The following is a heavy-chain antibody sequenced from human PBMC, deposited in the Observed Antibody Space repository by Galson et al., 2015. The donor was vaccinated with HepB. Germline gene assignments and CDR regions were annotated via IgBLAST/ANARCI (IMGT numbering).Heavy chain of an antibody. V-gene: IGHV4-34*01. CDR2: INQSGST. J-gene: IGHJ4*02. Sequence: ETLSLTCAVYGGFFSGYYWTWIRQPPGKGLEWIGEINQSGSTNYNPSLTSRVTMSVDTSENQFSLKLNSVTAAYTAVYYCARGNGFRSGYYWSFDYWGQGILVTVSS. CDR1: GGFFSGYY. D-gene: IGHD3-3*01. CDR3: ARGNGFRSGYYWSFDY.